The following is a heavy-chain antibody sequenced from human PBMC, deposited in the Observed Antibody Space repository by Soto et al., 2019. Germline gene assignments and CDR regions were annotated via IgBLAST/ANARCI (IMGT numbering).Heavy chain of an antibody. Sequence: EVQLLESGGGLVQPGGSLRLSCAASGFTFSSYAMSWVRQAPGKGLEWVSAISGSGGSSYYTDSVKGRFTISRDNSKNTLYLQMNSLRAEDTAVYYCAKDPYGDPYNDAFDIWGQGTMVTVSS. D-gene: IGHD4-17*01. CDR1: GFTFSSYA. CDR3: AKDPYGDPYNDAFDI. J-gene: IGHJ3*02. CDR2: ISGSGGSS. V-gene: IGHV3-23*01.